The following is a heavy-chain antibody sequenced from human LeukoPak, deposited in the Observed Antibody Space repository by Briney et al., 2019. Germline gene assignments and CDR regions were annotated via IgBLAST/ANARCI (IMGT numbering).Heavy chain of an antibody. CDR1: GFTVSSNY. D-gene: IGHD3-22*01. Sequence: GGSLRLSCAASGFTVSSNYMSWVRLAPRKGLECVSVIYSGGSTYYADSVRGRFTISRDNSQSTLHLQMNSLRAEDTAVYYCARSDSSGYYLDYWGQGTLVTVSS. CDR2: IYSGGST. J-gene: IGHJ4*02. CDR3: ARSDSSGYYLDY. V-gene: IGHV3-53*01.